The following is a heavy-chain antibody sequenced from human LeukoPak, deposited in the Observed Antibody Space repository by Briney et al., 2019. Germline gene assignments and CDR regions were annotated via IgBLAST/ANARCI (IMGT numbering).Heavy chain of an antibody. CDR2: IKSKTDGGTT. Sequence: GGSLRLSCAASGFAFSNAWMSWVRQAPGKGVEWVGRIKSKTDGGTTDYAAPVKGRFTISRDDSKNTLYLQMNSLKTEDTAVYYCTTGGYGGQFDYWGQGTLVTVSS. CDR3: TTGGYGGQFDY. J-gene: IGHJ4*02. V-gene: IGHV3-15*01. CDR1: GFAFSNAW. D-gene: IGHD5-12*01.